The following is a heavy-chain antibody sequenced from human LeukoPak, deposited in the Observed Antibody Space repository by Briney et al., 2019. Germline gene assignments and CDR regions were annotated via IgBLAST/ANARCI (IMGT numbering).Heavy chain of an antibody. CDR2: LSFDGNNK. D-gene: IGHD5-18*01. CDR1: KFYFRRYA. J-gene: IGHJ4*02. CDR3: ARGAAMGRWYYFDY. V-gene: IGHV3-30-3*01. Sequence: PGGSLRLSCAASKFYFRRYALHWVRQAPGKGLEWVAVLSFDGNNKYYADSVKGRFTVSRDNSKNTLYLQMNSLRAEDTAVYYCARGAAMGRWYYFDYWGQGTLVTVSS.